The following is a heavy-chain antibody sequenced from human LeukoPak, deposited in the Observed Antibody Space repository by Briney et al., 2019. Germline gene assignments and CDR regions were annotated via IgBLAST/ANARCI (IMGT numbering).Heavy chain of an antibody. CDR2: IYPGDSDI. Sequence: KVSCKASGGTFSSYAISWVRQMPGKGLEWMGIIYPGDSDIRYSPSFQGQVTISADKSISTAYLQWSSLKASDTAMYYCARQRVNWGLVNDYWGQGTLVTVSS. V-gene: IGHV5-51*01. D-gene: IGHD7-27*01. CDR1: GGTFSSYA. J-gene: IGHJ4*02. CDR3: ARQRVNWGLVNDY.